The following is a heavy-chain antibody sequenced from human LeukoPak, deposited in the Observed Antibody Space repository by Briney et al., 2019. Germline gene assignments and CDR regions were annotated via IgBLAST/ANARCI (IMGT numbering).Heavy chain of an antibody. J-gene: IGHJ4*02. V-gene: IGHV5-51*01. CDR2: IYPGDYDT. CDR3: ARRRSGYYFDY. CDR1: GYSFTTYW. Sequence: PGESLKISFMGSGYSFTTYWIGWVRHMPGKGLEWMGIIYPGDYDTRYSTSFQGQVTISADKSISTAYLQWSSLKASDTAMYYCARRRSGYYFDYWGQGTLVTVSS. D-gene: IGHD3-22*01.